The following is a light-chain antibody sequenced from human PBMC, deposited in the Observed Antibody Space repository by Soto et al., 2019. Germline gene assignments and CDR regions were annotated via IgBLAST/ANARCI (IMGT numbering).Light chain of an antibody. CDR1: QSISTW. CDR2: DAS. V-gene: IGKV1-5*02. CDR3: QHSWT. J-gene: IGKJ1*01. Sequence: DIQITQSPSTRSASVGDRVTIICRASQSISTWLAWYQLKPGKAPKLLIYDASTLEGGVPSRFSGIGSGTEFTLTISGLQPDDFATYYCQHSWTFGQGTKVDIK.